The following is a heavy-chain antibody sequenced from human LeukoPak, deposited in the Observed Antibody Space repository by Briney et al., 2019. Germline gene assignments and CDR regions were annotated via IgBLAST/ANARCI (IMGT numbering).Heavy chain of an antibody. CDR1: GYTFTSYG. J-gene: IGHJ4*02. V-gene: IGHV1-18*01. CDR3: ARSVDYYDSSGYYGDY. CDR2: ISAYNGNT. D-gene: IGHD3-22*01. Sequence: ASVKVSCKASGYTFTSYGISWVRQAPGQGLEWMGWISAYNGNTNHAQKLQGRVTMTTDTSTSTAYMELRSLRSDDTAVYYCARSVDYYDSSGYYGDYWGQGTLVTVSS.